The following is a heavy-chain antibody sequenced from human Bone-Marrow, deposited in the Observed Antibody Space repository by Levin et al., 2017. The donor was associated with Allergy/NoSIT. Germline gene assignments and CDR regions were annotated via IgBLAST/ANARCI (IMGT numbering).Heavy chain of an antibody. CDR2: LPSFSFFP. J-gene: IGHJ5*02. D-gene: IGHD2-15*01. V-gene: IGHV3-66*01. CDR3: ASLAVVQGFDP. Sequence: SLSLSCAASGFSPSVNYMSWVRQAPGPFLSFFSLLPSFSFFPSSAASVRGRFTISRDNSKNTLYLQMNDLRAADTAVYYCASLAVVQGFDPWGQGTLVTVSA. CDR1: GFSPSVNY.